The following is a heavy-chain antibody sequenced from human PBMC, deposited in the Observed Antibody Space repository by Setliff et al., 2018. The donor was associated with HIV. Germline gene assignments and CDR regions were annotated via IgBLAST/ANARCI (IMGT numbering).Heavy chain of an antibody. D-gene: IGHD5-12*01. CDR3: VKDEKVSTGRFQVRFFDY. CDR1: GFTFNDYA. V-gene: IGHV3-43D*03. J-gene: IGHJ4*02. CDR2: ISWGGGST. Sequence: GGSLRLSCAASGFTFNDYAMHWVRQTPGKGLEWVSLISWGGGSTSYADSVKGRFTISRDNSKNSLYLQMNSLRAEDTALYYCVKDEKVSTGRFQVRFFDYCGQGTLVTVSS.